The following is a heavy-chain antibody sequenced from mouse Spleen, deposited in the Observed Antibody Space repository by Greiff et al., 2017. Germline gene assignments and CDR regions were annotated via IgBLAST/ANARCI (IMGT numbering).Heavy chain of an antibody. CDR2: IYPSDSYT. CDR3: TRTSIYYYGSSPGAMDY. D-gene: IGHD1-1*01. Sequence: VQRVESGAEPVRPGASVKLSCKASGYTFTSYWINWVKQRPGQGLEWIGNIYPSDSYTNYNQKFKDKATLTVDKSSSTAYMQLSSPTSEDSAVYYCTRTSIYYYGSSPGAMDYWGQGTSVTVSS. V-gene: IGHV1-69*02. CDR1: GYTFTSYW. J-gene: IGHJ4*01.